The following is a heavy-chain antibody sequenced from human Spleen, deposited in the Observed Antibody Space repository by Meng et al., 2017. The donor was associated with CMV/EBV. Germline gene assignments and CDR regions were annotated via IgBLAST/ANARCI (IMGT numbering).Heavy chain of an antibody. CDR1: GYTFPNYG. CDR3: ARDNDWGPDY. Sequence: ASVKVSCKASGYTFPNYGITWVRQAPGQGLEWMGWIYPNSGGTHYAQKFQGRLTVTRDTSISTGYMELSSLGSDDTAVYYCARDNDWGPDYWGQGTLVTVSS. J-gene: IGHJ4*02. V-gene: IGHV1-2*02. CDR2: IYPNSGGT. D-gene: IGHD7-27*01.